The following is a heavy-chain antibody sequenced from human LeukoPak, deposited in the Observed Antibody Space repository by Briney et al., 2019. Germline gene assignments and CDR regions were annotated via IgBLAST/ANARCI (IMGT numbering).Heavy chain of an antibody. CDR3: ARMGSDY. CDR1: GDAISSGNY. J-gene: IGHJ4*02. D-gene: IGHD3-16*01. Sequence: SETLSLTCVVSGDAISSGNYWSWIRQPPEKGLEWIGNIHHSGYTNYNPSLKSRVTISVDTSKNQFSLKMKSVTAADTAVYYCARMGSDYWGQGTLVTVSS. V-gene: IGHV4-38-2*01. CDR2: IHHSGYT.